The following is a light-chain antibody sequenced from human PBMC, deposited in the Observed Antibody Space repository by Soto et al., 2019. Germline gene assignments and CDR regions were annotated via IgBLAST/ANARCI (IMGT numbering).Light chain of an antibody. Sequence: QAVVTQAPSFSVSPGGTVTLTCGLSSGSASTGNLPSWYQRTPGQAPPTSIFNTTTRSPGVPDRFSGSILGNKAALSITGAQADDECVYYCLLHLGGGISLFGGGTKLTVL. CDR2: NTT. J-gene: IGLJ2*01. V-gene: IGLV8-61*01. CDR3: LLHLGGGISL. CDR1: SGSASTGNL.